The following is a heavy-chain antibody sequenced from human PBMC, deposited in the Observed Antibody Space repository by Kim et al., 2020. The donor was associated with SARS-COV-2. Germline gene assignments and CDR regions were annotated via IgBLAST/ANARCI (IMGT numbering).Heavy chain of an antibody. Sequence: SVKVSCKASGGTFSSYAISWVRQAPGQGLEWMGGIIPIFGTANYAQKFQGRVTITADESTSTAYMELSSLRSEDTAVYYCARAPPRCSSTSCHLDAFDIWGQGTMVTVSS. D-gene: IGHD2-2*01. CDR2: IIPIFGTA. J-gene: IGHJ3*02. CDR3: ARAPPRCSSTSCHLDAFDI. CDR1: GGTFSSYA. V-gene: IGHV1-69*13.